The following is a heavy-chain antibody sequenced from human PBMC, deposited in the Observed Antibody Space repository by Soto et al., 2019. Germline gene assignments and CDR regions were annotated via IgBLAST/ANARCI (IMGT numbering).Heavy chain of an antibody. Sequence: AASVKVSCKASGYSFTTYGMTWVRQAPGQGLEWMGWISTDKGNTKYAQNFQSRATLTTDTSTSTAYMELRSLRSDDTAVYYCARDRDWNLDYWGQGTLVTVSS. J-gene: IGHJ4*02. V-gene: IGHV1-18*01. CDR1: GYSFTTYG. D-gene: IGHD2-21*02. CDR2: ISTDKGNT. CDR3: ARDRDWNLDY.